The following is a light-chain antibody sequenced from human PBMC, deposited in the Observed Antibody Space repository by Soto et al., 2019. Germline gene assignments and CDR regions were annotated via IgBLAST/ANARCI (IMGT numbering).Light chain of an antibody. CDR2: GAS. CDR3: QQYVRSPWT. CDR1: QSVSSSY. Sequence: EIVLTQSPGTLSLSPGERATLSCRASQSVSSSYLAWYQQKPGQAPRLLISGASSRATGIPDRFTGSGSGTDFTLTISRLEPEDFAVYYCQQYVRSPWTFGQGTKVDIK. V-gene: IGKV3-20*01. J-gene: IGKJ1*01.